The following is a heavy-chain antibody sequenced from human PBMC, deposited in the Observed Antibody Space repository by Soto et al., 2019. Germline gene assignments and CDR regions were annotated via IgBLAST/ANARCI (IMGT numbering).Heavy chain of an antibody. V-gene: IGHV5-51*01. CDR1: GYSFTSYW. CDR2: IYPGDSDT. Sequence: PGESLKISCKGSGYSFTSYWIGWVRQMPGKGLEWMGIIYPGDSDTRYSPSFQGQVTISADKSISTAYLQWSSLKASDTAMYYCARQNSSSWYWKNYYYYGMDVWGQGTTVTVSS. CDR3: ARQNSSSWYWKNYYYYGMDV. D-gene: IGHD6-13*01. J-gene: IGHJ6*02.